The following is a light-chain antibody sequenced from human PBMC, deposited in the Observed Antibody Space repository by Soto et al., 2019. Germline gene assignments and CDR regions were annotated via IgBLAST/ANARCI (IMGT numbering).Light chain of an antibody. J-gene: IGLJ2*01. CDR3: QSYDTSLSGSV. Sequence: QSVLTQPPSVSGAPGQRVTISCTGSSSNIGAGYDVHWYQQLPGTAPKLLIYANSNRPSGVPDRFYGSKSGTSASLAITGLQAEDEADYYCQSYDTSLSGSVFGGGTKVTVL. CDR2: ANS. V-gene: IGLV1-40*01. CDR1: SSNIGAGYD.